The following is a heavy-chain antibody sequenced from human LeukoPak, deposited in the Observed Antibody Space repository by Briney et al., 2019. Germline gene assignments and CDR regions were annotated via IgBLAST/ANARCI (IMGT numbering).Heavy chain of an antibody. CDR3: ASLSYYYGSGSYYNGPFDY. J-gene: IGHJ4*02. D-gene: IGHD3-10*01. V-gene: IGHV4-59*08. CDR2: IYYSGST. Sequence: QASETLSLTCTVSGGSISGYYWSWIRQPPGKGLEWIGYIYYSGSTKYNPSLKSRATISVDTSKNQFSLKLSSVTAADTAVYYCASLSYYYGSGSYYNGPFDYWGQGTLVTVSS. CDR1: GGSISGYY.